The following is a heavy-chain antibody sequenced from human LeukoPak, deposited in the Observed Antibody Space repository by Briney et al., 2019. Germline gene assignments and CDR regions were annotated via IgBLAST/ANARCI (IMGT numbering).Heavy chain of an antibody. Sequence: PSETLSLTCAVYGGSFSGYYWSWIRQPPGKGLEWIGEINHSGSTNYNPSLKSRVTISVDTSKNQFSQKLSSVTAADTAVYYCARGSEYSSSSGVDYWGQGTLVTVSS. V-gene: IGHV4-34*01. D-gene: IGHD6-6*01. CDR2: INHSGST. CDR3: ARGSEYSSSSGVDY. CDR1: GGSFSGYY. J-gene: IGHJ4*02.